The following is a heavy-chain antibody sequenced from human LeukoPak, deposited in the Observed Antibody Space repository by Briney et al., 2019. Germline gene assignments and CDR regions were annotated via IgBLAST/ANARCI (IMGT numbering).Heavy chain of an antibody. J-gene: IGHJ4*02. V-gene: IGHV2-5*08. CDR2: IYWDDDK. D-gene: IGHD3-22*01. CDR3: VWSYYYDSRVSY. CDR1: GFSLSTSGMC. Sequence: SGPALVKPTQTLTLTCTFSGFSLSTSGMCVSWIRQPPGKALEWLALIYWDDDKRYSPSLKSRLTITKDTSKNQVVLTMTNMDPVDTATYYCVWSYYYDSRVSYWGQGTLLTVSS.